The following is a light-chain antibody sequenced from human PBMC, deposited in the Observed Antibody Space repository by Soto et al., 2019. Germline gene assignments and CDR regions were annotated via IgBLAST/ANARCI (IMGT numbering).Light chain of an antibody. CDR2: GAS. CDR3: QQYGSSLI. V-gene: IGKV3-20*01. CDR1: QNVNSN. Sequence: EIVIPQSPASLSLSPGERAALSFRASQNVNSNLAWYQQKPGQAPRFLIYGASSRATGIPDRFSGSGSGTDFTLTISRLEPEDFAVYYCQQYGSSLIFGQGTRLETK. J-gene: IGKJ5*01.